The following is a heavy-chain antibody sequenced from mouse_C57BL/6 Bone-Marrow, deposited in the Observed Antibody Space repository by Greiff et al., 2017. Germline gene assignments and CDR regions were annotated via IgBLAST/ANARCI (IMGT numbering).Heavy chain of an antibody. Sequence: EVQLVESGAELVRPGASVKLSCTASGFNIKDDYMHWVKQRPEQGLEWIGWIDPENGDTEYASKFQGKATITADTSSNTAYLQLSSLTSEDTAVYYCTTDGYYPYAMDYWGQGTSVTVSS. CDR1: GFNIKDDY. CDR3: TTDGYYPYAMDY. CDR2: IDPENGDT. D-gene: IGHD2-3*01. V-gene: IGHV14-4*01. J-gene: IGHJ4*01.